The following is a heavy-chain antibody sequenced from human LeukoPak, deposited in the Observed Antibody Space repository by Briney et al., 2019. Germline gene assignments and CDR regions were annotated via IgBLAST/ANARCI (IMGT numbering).Heavy chain of an antibody. Sequence: SETLSLTCTVSGGSISSYYWSWIRQPPGKGLEWIGYIYTSGSTNYNPSLKSRVTISVDTSKNQFSLKLSSVTAADTAVYYCARYAYYYDSSGYETFDYWGQGTLVTVSS. J-gene: IGHJ4*02. CDR2: IYTSGST. D-gene: IGHD3-22*01. V-gene: IGHV4-4*09. CDR1: GGSISSYY. CDR3: ARYAYYYDSSGYETFDY.